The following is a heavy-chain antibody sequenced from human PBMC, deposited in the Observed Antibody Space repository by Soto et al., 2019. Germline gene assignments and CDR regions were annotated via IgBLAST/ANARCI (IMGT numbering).Heavy chain of an antibody. CDR1: GFTFSNAW. D-gene: IGHD3-16*01. CDR3: ARGPPGLGY. J-gene: IGHJ4*02. CDR2: IYSGGRT. Sequence: GGSLRLSCAASGFTFSNAWMSWVRQAPGKGLEWVSVIYSGGRTYYADSVKGRFTISRDNSKNTLYLQMNSLRAEDTAVYYCARGPPGLGYWGQGTLVTAPQ. V-gene: IGHV3-66*01.